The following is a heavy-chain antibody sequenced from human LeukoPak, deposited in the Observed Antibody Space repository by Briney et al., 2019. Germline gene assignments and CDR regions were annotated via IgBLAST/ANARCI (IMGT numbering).Heavy chain of an antibody. D-gene: IGHD2-2*01. CDR2: IYYSGST. CDR1: GGSISSGGYY. J-gene: IGHJ5*02. Sequence: SETLSLTCTVSGGSISSGGYYWSWIRQHPGKGLEWIGYIYYSGSTYYNPSLKSRVTISVDTSKNQFSLKLSSVTAADTAVYYCARVVVVPANWFDPWAREPWSPSPQ. V-gene: IGHV4-31*03. CDR3: ARVVVVPANWFDP.